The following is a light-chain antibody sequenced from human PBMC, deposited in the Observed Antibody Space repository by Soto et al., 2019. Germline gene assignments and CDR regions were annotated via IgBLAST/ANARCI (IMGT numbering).Light chain of an antibody. V-gene: IGKV3-15*01. CDR1: QSVSNN. CDR2: GAS. Sequence: EIVMTQSPATLSVSPGERATLSCRASQSVSNNLAWYQKKPGQAPRLLIYGASTRATGIPARFSGSGSGTEFTLTISSLQSEDFAVYYSQQYNNWWTFGQGTRVEIK. J-gene: IGKJ1*01. CDR3: QQYNNWWT.